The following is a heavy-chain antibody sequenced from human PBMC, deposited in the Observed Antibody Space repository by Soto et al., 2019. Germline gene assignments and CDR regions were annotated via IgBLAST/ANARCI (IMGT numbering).Heavy chain of an antibody. J-gene: IGHJ3*02. D-gene: IGHD3-16*01. V-gene: IGHV4-30-4*01. Sequence: QVQLQESGPGLVKPSQTLSLTCTVSGGSISSGDYYWSWIRQPPGKGLEWTGYIYYSGSTYYNPSLKSRVTISVDTSKYQFSLKLSSVTAADTAVYYCARQGETRSSDDAFDIWGQGTMVTVSS. CDR2: IYYSGST. CDR1: GGSISSGDYY. CDR3: ARQGETRSSDDAFDI.